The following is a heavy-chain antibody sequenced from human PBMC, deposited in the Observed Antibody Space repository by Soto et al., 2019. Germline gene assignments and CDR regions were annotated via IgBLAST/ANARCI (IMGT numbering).Heavy chain of an antibody. CDR3: AVTSGSFYLPLNY. CDR2: ISGSGGST. CDR1: GFAFNNYD. J-gene: IGHJ4*02. Sequence: GGSLRLSCAASGFAFNNYDMTWVRQAPGKGLEWLSVISGSGGSTYYADSVKGRFTISRDNSEKTIFLQMNSLRAEDTAIYYCAVTSGSFYLPLNYWGQGTLVTVSS. V-gene: IGHV3-23*01. D-gene: IGHD3-10*01.